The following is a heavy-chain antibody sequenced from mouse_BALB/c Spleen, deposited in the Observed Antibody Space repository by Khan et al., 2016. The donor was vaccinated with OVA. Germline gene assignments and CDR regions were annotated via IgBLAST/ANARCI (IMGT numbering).Heavy chain of an antibody. CDR3: AKRGQLGLRSWFAY. J-gene: IGHJ3*01. CDR2: INPYNDGT. Sequence: EVQLQESGPELVKPGASVKMSCKASGYTFTSYVIHWVKQKPGQGLEWIGHINPYNDGTKYIEKFKGKATLTSDKSSSTAYMELSSLTSEDSAVYYCAKRGQLGLRSWFAYWGQGTLVTVSA. V-gene: IGHV1S136*01. D-gene: IGHD3-1*01. CDR1: GYTFTSYV.